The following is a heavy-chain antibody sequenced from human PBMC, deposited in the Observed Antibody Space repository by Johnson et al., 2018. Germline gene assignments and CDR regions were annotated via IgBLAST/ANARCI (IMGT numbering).Heavy chain of an antibody. D-gene: IGHD2-15*01. CDR3: VRLKAVRGSRSFDD. V-gene: IGHV4-39*01. CDR1: GGSISSSSCY. J-gene: IGHJ4*02. CDR2: MYYSGTT. Sequence: QLQESGPGLVKSSETLSLTCSVSGGSISSSSCYWSWVRQPPGKGLEWIGSMYYSGTTYYNPSLRSRATISVDTSKNQFSLKLSSVTAADTAVYYCVRLKAVRGSRSFDDWGQGTLVTVSS.